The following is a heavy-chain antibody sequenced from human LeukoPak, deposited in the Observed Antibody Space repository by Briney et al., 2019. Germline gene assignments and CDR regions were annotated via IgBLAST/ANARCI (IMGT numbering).Heavy chain of an antibody. V-gene: IGHV4-59*01. CDR1: GGSISGYY. Sequence: SETLSLTCTVSGGSISGYYWSWIRQPPGKGLEWIGYIYYSGSTNYNPSLKSRVTISVDTSKNQISLKVSSLTAADTAVYYCARADPGALGFYYYYMDVWGKGTTVTVSS. D-gene: IGHD3-10*01. J-gene: IGHJ6*03. CDR2: IYYSGST. CDR3: ARADPGALGFYYYYMDV.